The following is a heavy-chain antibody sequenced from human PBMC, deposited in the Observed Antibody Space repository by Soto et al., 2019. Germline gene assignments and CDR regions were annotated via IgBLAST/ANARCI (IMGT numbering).Heavy chain of an antibody. J-gene: IGHJ5*02. CDR2: ISFDATKT. CDR1: GFSINNYG. CDR3: GTEQPMSIP. D-gene: IGHD2-8*02. Sequence: QVQLVESGGGVVQPGGSLTVSCAATGFSINNYGMSWVRQAPGKGLEWVASISFDATKTFYGDSVKGRFTISRDNSMNTLELHMNSLSPEGTAVYYCGTEQPMSIPWGQGTLVIVSS. V-gene: IGHV3-30*03.